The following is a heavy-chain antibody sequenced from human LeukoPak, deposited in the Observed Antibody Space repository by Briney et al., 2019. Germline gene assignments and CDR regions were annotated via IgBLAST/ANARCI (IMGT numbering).Heavy chain of an antibody. CDR3: ARVFLAAAGDDAFDI. J-gene: IGHJ3*02. CDR2: ISSNGGST. CDR1: GFTFSSYA. V-gene: IGHV3-64*01. D-gene: IGHD6-13*01. Sequence: PGGSLRLSCAASGFTFSSYAMHWVRQAPGKGLEYVSAISSNGGSTYYANSVKGRFTISRDNSKNTLYLQMGSLRAEDMAVYYCARVFLAAAGDDAFDIWGQGTMVTVSS.